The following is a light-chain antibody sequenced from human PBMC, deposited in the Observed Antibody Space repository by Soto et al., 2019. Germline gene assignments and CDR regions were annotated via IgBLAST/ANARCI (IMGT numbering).Light chain of an antibody. CDR2: EVS. V-gene: IGLV2-14*01. CDR3: SSYTSSRAYV. J-gene: IGLJ1*01. Sequence: QPVLTQPASVSGSPGQSITISCTGTSSDVGGYNNVSWYQQQSGKAPKLMIHEVSNRPSGVSNRFSGSKSGNTAYLTISGLQAEDEADYYCSSYTSSRAYVFGIGTKVTGL. CDR1: SSDVGGYNN.